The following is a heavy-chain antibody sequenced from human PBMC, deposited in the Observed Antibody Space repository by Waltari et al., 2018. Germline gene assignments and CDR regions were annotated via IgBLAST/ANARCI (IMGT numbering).Heavy chain of an antibody. CDR2: SYHLENN. Sequence: QVQLQESGPGLVKPSGTLSLTCAVSGVSITSTNWWNWVRQPPGKGLEWIGESYHLENNNNNPSLKSRVTISLDKSKNRCSLHLTSVTAADTAIYFCAAYPRGGDWRLDPGGQGMLVTVSS. CDR3: AAYPRGGDWRLDP. D-gene: IGHD2-21*02. CDR1: GVSITSTNW. V-gene: IGHV4-4*02. J-gene: IGHJ5*02.